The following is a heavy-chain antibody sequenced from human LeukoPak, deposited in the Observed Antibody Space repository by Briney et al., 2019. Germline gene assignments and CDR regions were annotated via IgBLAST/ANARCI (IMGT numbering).Heavy chain of an antibody. V-gene: IGHV4-39*01. Sequence: SETLSLTCTVSGGSISSSSNYWGWIRQPPGKGLEWIGSIYYSGSTYYNPSLKSRVTLSVDTSTHQSCLKLTSVTAPDTAAYYCARRHGVSDYWGQGTLVTVSS. CDR1: GGSISSSSNY. CDR3: ARRHGVSDY. CDR2: IYYSGST. D-gene: IGHD4-17*01. J-gene: IGHJ4*02.